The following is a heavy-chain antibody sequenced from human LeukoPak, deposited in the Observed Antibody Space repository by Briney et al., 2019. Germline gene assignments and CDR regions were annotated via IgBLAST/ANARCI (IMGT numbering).Heavy chain of an antibody. CDR2: INPTTGGT. Sequence: GASVKVSCKASGYTFTDYYMHWVRQAPGQGLEWMGWINPTTGGTNYAQKLQGRVTMTTDTSTSTVYMELRSLRSDDTAVYYCARSFVEFDFDYWGQGTLVTVSS. J-gene: IGHJ4*02. CDR3: ARSFVEFDFDY. V-gene: IGHV1-2*02. CDR1: GYTFTDYY. D-gene: IGHD3-3*01.